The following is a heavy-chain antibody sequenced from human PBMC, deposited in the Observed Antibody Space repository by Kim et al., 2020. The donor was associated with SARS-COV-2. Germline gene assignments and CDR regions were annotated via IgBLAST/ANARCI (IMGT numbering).Heavy chain of an antibody. CDR2: IKQDGSEK. CDR3: AREDRRITMVRGVKAAFDN. V-gene: IGHV3-7*03. CDR1: GFTFSSYW. J-gene: IGHJ3*02. D-gene: IGHD3-10*01. Sequence: GGSLRLSCAASGFTFSSYWMSWVRPAPGKGLEWVANIKQDGSEKYYVDSVKGRFTISRDNAKNTLYLQMNSLRAEDTAVYYCAREDRRITMVRGVKAAFDNWGQGTMVTVSS.